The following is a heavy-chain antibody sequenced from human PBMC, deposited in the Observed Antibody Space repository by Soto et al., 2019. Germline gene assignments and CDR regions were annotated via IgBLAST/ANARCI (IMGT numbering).Heavy chain of an antibody. V-gene: IGHV4-39*01. J-gene: IGHJ4*02. CDR3: AKTAKYYYGSGRNYYFDY. CDR2: IYYSGST. D-gene: IGHD3-10*01. CDR1: GGSISSSSYY. Sequence: KTSETLSLTCTVSGGSISSSSYYWGWIRQPPGKGLEWIGSIYYSGSTYYNPSLKSRVTISVDTSKNQFSLKLSSVTAADTAVYYCAKTAKYYYGSGRNYYFDYWGQGTLVTVSS.